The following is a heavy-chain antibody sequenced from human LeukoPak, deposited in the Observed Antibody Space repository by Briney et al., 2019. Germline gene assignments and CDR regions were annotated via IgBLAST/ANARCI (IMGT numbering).Heavy chain of an antibody. V-gene: IGHV3-74*01. Sequence: GGSLILSCAASGFTFSTYWMHWVRQAPGKGLVWVSRVNPDGSTTNYADSVKGRFTISRDNAKNTLYLQMNSLRAEDTAVYYCGRDLAAGSWGQGTLVTVSS. CDR2: VNPDGSTT. CDR1: GFTFSTYW. J-gene: IGHJ5*02. CDR3: GRDLAAGS. D-gene: IGHD6-13*01.